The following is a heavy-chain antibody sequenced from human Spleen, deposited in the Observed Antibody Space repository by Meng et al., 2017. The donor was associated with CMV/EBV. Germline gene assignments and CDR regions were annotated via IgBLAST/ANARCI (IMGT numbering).Heavy chain of an antibody. D-gene: IGHD2-2*01. CDR3: ATQTGYCSSTSCQDY. CDR2: INHSGST. J-gene: IGHJ4*02. Sequence: VYGGSVSGYYWSWIRQPPGKGLEWIGEINHSGSTNYNPSLKSRVTISVDTSKNQFSLKLSSVTAADTAVYYCATQTGYCSSTSCQDYWGQGTLVTVSS. V-gene: IGHV4-34*01. CDR1: GGSVSGYY.